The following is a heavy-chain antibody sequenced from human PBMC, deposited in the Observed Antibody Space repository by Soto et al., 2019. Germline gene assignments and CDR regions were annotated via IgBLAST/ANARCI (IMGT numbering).Heavy chain of an antibody. V-gene: IGHV3-30-3*01. CDR1: GFTFSSYA. CDR2: ISYDGSNK. J-gene: IGHJ4*02. CDR3: ARDRHIVVVTASVDY. D-gene: IGHD2-21*02. Sequence: QVQLVESGGGVVQPGRSLRLSCAASGFTFSSYAMHWVRQAPGKGLEWVAVISYDGSNKYYADSVKGRFTISRDNSKNTMYLQMHSMRAEDTAVYYCARDRHIVVVTASVDYWGQGTLVTVSS.